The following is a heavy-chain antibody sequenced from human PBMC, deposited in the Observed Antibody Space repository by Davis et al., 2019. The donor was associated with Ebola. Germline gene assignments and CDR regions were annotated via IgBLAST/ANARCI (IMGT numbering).Heavy chain of an antibody. CDR1: GYTFTTYG. Sequence: AASVKVSCKASGYTFTTYGINWVRQATGQGLEWMGWVNPNSGNTGYAQNFRGRVTMTRNTSINTAYMELSSLTSADTAVYYCARERADCTGGVCYYYYYGMDVWGQGTTVTVSS. V-gene: IGHV1-8*01. D-gene: IGHD2-8*02. CDR2: VNPNSGNT. J-gene: IGHJ6*02. CDR3: ARERADCTGGVCYYYYYGMDV.